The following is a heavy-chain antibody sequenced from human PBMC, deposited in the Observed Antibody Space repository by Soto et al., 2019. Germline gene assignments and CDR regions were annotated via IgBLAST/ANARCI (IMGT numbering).Heavy chain of an antibody. CDR1: GGTFSSYA. D-gene: IGHD3-9*01. CDR2: IIPIFGTA. J-gene: IGHJ6*02. CDR3: ARGLRYFDWLLSIYYYYGMDV. Sequence: ASVKVSCKASGGTFSSYAISWVRQAPGQGLEWMGGIIPIFGTANYAQKFQGRVTITADESTSTAYMELSSLRSEDTAVYYCARGLRYFDWLLSIYYYYGMDVWGQGTTVTVSS. V-gene: IGHV1-69*13.